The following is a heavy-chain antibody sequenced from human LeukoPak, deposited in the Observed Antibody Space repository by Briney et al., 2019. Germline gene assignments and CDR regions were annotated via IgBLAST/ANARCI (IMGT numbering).Heavy chain of an antibody. J-gene: IGHJ4*02. CDR3: AKEEVPDDY. Sequence: GGSLRLSCAVSGFSLSRNAMCCVRQAPGKGLEWVSGISLNGDTTYYADSVQGRFTISRDTSKNTLFLQMDTLRVEDTAVYYCAKEEVPDDYWGQGTLVTVSS. CDR2: ISLNGDTT. V-gene: IGHV3-23*01. D-gene: IGHD2-2*01. CDR1: GFSLSRNA.